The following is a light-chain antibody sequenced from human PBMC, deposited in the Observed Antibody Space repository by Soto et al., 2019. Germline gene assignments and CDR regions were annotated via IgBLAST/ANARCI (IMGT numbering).Light chain of an antibody. CDR1: QSISRN. Sequence: EILMTQSPPTLSASPGERATLSCRASQSISRNLAWYKQRPGQAPRLLIYDISNRATGVPARFSGSGSETEFTLTIRSMKSEDFAVYFCQQYNNWPSFGQGTRLEIK. CDR2: DIS. CDR3: QQYNNWPS. J-gene: IGKJ5*01. V-gene: IGKV3-15*01.